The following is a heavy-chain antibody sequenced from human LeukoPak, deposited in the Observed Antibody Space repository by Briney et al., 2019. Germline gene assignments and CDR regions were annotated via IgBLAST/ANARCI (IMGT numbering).Heavy chain of an antibody. CDR1: GGSISTYY. J-gene: IGHJ6*03. V-gene: IGHV4-4*07. Sequence: SETLSLTCTVSGGSISTYYWSWIRQPAGKGLEWIGRIYTGGNTDYNPSLESRVTVSIDTSKNQFSLNLYSVNAADTAVYFCARDQIAVAGSGGDYYYYYYMDVWGKGTTVTVSS. D-gene: IGHD6-19*01. CDR2: IYTGGNT. CDR3: ARDQIAVAGSGGDYYYYYYMDV.